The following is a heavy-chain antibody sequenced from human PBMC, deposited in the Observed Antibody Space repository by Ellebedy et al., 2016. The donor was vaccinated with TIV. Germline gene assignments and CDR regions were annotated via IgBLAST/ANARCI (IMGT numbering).Heavy chain of an antibody. CDR2: IRKDGGDR. D-gene: IGHD4/OR15-4a*01. J-gene: IGHJ4*02. CDR1: GFIFYDYG. V-gene: IGHV3-30*02. Sequence: GESLKIPCVASGFIFYDYGLHWVRQAPGKGLEFVSFIRKDGGDRIYSDAVKGRFSISRDNSKNTVYLHMNSLIFEDTAMYFCVRGGDYGRHWGQGTQVTVSS. CDR3: VRGGDYGRH.